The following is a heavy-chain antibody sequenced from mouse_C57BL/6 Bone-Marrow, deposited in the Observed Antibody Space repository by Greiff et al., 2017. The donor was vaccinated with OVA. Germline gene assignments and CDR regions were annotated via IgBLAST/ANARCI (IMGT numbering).Heavy chain of an antibody. CDR1: GYTFTSYW. V-gene: IGHV1-72*01. CDR2: IDPNSGGT. J-gene: IGHJ1*03. CDR3: ARNYYGSSYDWYFDV. D-gene: IGHD1-1*01. Sequence: QVQLQQPGAELVKPGASVKLSCKASGYTFTSYWMHWVKQRPGRGLEWIGRIDPNSGGTKYNEKFKSKATLTVDKPSSTAYMPLSSLTSEDSAVYDGARNYYGSSYDWYFDVWGTGTTVTVSS.